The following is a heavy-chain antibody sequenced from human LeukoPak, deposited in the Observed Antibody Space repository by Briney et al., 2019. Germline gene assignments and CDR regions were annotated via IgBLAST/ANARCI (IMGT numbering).Heavy chain of an antibody. Sequence: GGSLRLSCAASGLSFSSYWMTCVRQAPGEGLEWVANIKEDGSAKSYVDSVKGRFTISRDNAKNSLYLQMNSLRVEDTAVYYCARDYDYFSGHNLDAYDIWGQGTTVIVSS. CDR2: IKEDGSAK. CDR3: ARDYDYFSGHNLDAYDI. CDR1: GLSFSSYW. D-gene: IGHD2-15*01. J-gene: IGHJ3*02. V-gene: IGHV3-7*01.